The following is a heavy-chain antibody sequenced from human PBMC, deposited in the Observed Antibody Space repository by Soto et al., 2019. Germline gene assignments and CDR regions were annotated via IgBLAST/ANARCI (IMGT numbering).Heavy chain of an antibody. D-gene: IGHD3-22*01. J-gene: IGHJ4*02. Sequence: GGSLRLSCAASGFTFSSYAMSWVRQAPGKGLEWVGRIRSKANSYATAYAASVKGRFTISRDDSKNTAYLQMNSLKTEDTAVYYCTQDDSSGLVDYWGQGTLVTVSS. CDR1: GFTFSSYA. CDR3: TQDDSSGLVDY. V-gene: IGHV3-73*01. CDR2: IRSKANSYAT.